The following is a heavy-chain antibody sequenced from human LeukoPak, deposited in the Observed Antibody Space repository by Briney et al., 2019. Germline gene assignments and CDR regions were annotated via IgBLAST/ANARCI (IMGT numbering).Heavy chain of an antibody. Sequence: GGSLRLSCAASGFTFSSYSMNWVRQAPGKGLEWVSSISSSSSYIYYADSVKGRFTISRDNAKNSLYLQMNSLRAEDTAVYYCARATYDYVWGSYRSDAFDIWGQGTMVTVSS. CDR3: ARATYDYVWGSYRSDAFDI. V-gene: IGHV3-21*01. CDR1: GFTFSSYS. CDR2: ISSSSSYI. D-gene: IGHD3-16*02. J-gene: IGHJ3*02.